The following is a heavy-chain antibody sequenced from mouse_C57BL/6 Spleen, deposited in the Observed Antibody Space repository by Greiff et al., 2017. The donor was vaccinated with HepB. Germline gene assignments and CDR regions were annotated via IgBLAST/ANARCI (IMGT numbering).Heavy chain of an antibody. CDR2: IDPEDGDT. Sequence: EVQLQESGAELVRPGASVKLSCTASGFNIKDYYMHWVKQRPEQGLEWIGRIDPEDGDTEYAPKFQGKATMTADTSPNTAYLQRSSLTSEDTAVYYCTTGWYETRAMDYWGQGTSVTVSS. V-gene: IGHV14-1*01. CDR1: GFNIKDYY. J-gene: IGHJ4*01. CDR3: TTGWYETRAMDY. D-gene: IGHD2-14*01.